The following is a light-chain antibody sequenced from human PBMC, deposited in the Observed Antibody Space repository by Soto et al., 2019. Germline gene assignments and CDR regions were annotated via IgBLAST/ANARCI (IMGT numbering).Light chain of an antibody. J-gene: IGLJ3*02. CDR1: SSDVGGYNY. Sequence: QSALTQPRSVSGSPGQSVTISCTGTSSDVGGYNYVSWYQQHPGKAPKLMIYDVSKRPSGVPDRFSGSKSGNTASLTISGLQAEDEADYYCGIWHSSAWVFGGGTKVTVL. CDR3: GIWHSSAWV. V-gene: IGLV2-11*01. CDR2: DVS.